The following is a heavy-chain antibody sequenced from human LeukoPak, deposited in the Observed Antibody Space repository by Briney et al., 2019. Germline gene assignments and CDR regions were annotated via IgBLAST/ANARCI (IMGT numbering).Heavy chain of an antibody. V-gene: IGHV1-8*01. J-gene: IGHJ4*02. CDR1: GYTLTSYD. CDR3: ARGTAYDSSGYHLDY. CDR2: MNPNSGNT. Sequence: ASVKVSCKASGYTLTSYDINWVQQATGQGLEWMEWMNPNSGNTGYAQKFQGRVTMTRNTSISTAYMELSSLRSEDTAVYYCARGTAYDSSGYHLDYWGQGTLVTVSS. D-gene: IGHD3-22*01.